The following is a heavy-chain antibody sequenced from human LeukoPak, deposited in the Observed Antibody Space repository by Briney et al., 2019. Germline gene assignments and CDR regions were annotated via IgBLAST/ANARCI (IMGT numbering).Heavy chain of an antibody. CDR3: ASDPKDTYYYYMDV. CDR2: ISSSSSTI. J-gene: IGHJ6*03. V-gene: IGHV3-48*01. CDR1: GFTFSSYS. Sequence: GGSLRLSCAASGFTFSSYSMNWVRQAPGKGLEWVSSISSSSSTIYYADSVKGRFTISRDNAKNSLYLQMNSLRAEDTAVYYCASDPKDTYYYYMDVWGKGTTVTVSS.